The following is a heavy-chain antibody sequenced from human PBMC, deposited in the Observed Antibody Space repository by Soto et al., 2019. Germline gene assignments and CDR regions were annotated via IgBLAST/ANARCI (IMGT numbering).Heavy chain of an antibody. V-gene: IGHV4-59*01. J-gene: IGHJ6*02. CDR3: ATYYGDYEDYDYYGMDV. D-gene: IGHD4-17*01. CDR2: IYYSGST. Sequence: PSETLSLTCTVSGGSISSYYWSWIRQPPGKGLEWIGYIYYSGSTNYNPSLKSRVTISVDTSKNQFSLKLSSVTAADTAVYYCATYYGDYEDYDYYGMDVWGQETTLTVSS. CDR1: GGSISSYY.